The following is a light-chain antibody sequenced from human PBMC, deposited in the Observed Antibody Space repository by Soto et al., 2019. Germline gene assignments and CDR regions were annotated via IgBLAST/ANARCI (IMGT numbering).Light chain of an antibody. J-gene: IGKJ4*01. CDR2: SAS. V-gene: IGKV3-15*01. CDR3: QQYNHWLS. CDR1: QSVRNN. Sequence: EIVVTQSPATLSVSPGERATLSCRASQSVRNNLAWYQQKPGQAPRLLIYSASAKATGIPARFSGSGSGTEFTLTINSLQSEDFADYYCQQYNHWLSFGGGTKVEIK.